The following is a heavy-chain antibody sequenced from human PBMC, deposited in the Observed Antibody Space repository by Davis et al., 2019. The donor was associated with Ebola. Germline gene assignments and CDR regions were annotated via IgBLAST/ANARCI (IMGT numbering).Heavy chain of an antibody. Sequence: PGGSLRLSCVVSGFTVTYNYMGWVRQAPGKGLQWVSILHSGGYTHYTDSVRGRFTISRDNAKNSLYLQMNSLSAEDTAVYHCARGGYYDSSGYSHEAFDIWGQGTMVTVSS. J-gene: IGHJ3*02. V-gene: IGHV3-53*01. CDR1: GFTVTYNY. D-gene: IGHD3-22*01. CDR2: LHSGGYT. CDR3: ARGGYYDSSGYSHEAFDI.